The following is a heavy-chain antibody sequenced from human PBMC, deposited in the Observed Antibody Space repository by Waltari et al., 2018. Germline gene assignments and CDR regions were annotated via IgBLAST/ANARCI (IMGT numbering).Heavy chain of an antibody. CDR1: GFPIKSGYY. V-gene: IGHV4-38-2*01. J-gene: IGHJ5*02. CDR3: ATHPPSQLGVVLNWFDP. D-gene: IGHD3-16*01. Sequence: QVQLQESGPGLARPSETLSLSCAVSGFPIKSGYYWAWVRQPPGKGLEWIASVFRNRDKYYNPSLKSRVTISVDTSKNQFSLKVNSVTAADTAVYYCATHPPSQLGVVLNWFDPWGQGILVTVSS. CDR2: VFRNRDK.